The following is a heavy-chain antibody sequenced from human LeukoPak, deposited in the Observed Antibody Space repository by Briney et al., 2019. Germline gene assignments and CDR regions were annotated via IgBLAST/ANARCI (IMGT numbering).Heavy chain of an antibody. V-gene: IGHV1-8*01. J-gene: IGHJ4*02. CDR2: MNPNSGNT. D-gene: IGHD2-15*01. CDR3: ARDSCSGGSCYSGY. Sequence: GASVKVSCKASGYTFTSYDINWVRQATGQGLEWMGWMNPNSGNTGYAQKFQGRVTMTRNTSISTAYMELSSLRSEDTAVYYCARDSCSGGSCYSGYWGQGTLVTVSS. CDR1: GYTFTSYD.